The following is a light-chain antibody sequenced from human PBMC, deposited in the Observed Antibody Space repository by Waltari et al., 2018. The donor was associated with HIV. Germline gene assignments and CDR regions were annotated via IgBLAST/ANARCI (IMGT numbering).Light chain of an antibody. J-gene: IGLJ3*02. CDR3: LLADSGASWV. CDR2: DTS. Sequence: QAVVTQEPSLTVSTGGTVTLTCGSSTGAVTSGHYPFWFLQKPGQAPTTLIFDTSNKHSWPPARFSGSSPGGKAALTLAGAQPEDEAEYYCLLADSGASWVFGGGTKVTVL. V-gene: IGLV7-46*01. CDR1: TGAVTSGHY.